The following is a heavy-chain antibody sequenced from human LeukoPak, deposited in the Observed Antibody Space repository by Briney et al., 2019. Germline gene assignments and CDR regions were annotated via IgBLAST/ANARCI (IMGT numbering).Heavy chain of an antibody. CDR1: GFTFSSYN. CDR2: ISSSSSYI. Sequence: GGSLRLSCAASGFTFSSYNMHGVRQAPGKGLEWVSYISSSSSYIYYADSVKGRFTISRDNAKNSLYLQMNSLRAEDTAVYYCARPRSGSYYIDYWGQGTLVTVSS. D-gene: IGHD3-10*01. CDR3: ARPRSGSYYIDY. J-gene: IGHJ4*02. V-gene: IGHV3-21*01.